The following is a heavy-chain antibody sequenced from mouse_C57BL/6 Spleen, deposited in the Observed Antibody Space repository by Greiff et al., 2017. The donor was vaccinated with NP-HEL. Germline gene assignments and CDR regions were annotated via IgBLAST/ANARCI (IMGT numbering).Heavy chain of an antibody. D-gene: IGHD3-3*01. V-gene: IGHV1-64*01. CDR3: ARGDVGGYWYFDV. CDR1: GYTFTSYW. J-gene: IGHJ1*03. CDR2: IHPNSGST. Sequence: QVQLQQSGVELVKPGASVKLSCKASGYTFTSYWMHWVKQRPGQGLEWIGMIHPNSGSTNYNEKFKSKATLTVDKSSSTAYMQLSSLTSEDSAVYYCARGDVGGYWYFDVWGTGTTVTVSS.